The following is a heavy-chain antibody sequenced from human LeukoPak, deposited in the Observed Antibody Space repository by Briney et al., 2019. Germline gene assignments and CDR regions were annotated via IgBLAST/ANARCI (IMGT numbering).Heavy chain of an antibody. Sequence: RSLRLSCTASGFTFGDYAMSWVRQAPGKGLEWVGFISSKAYGGTTEYAASVKGRFTISRDDSKSIAYLQMNSLKTEDTAVYYCTRVESDSSGYYYYFDYWGQGTLVTVSS. V-gene: IGHV3-49*04. D-gene: IGHD3-22*01. CDR2: ISSKAYGGTT. J-gene: IGHJ4*02. CDR1: GFTFGDYA. CDR3: TRVESDSSGYYYYFDY.